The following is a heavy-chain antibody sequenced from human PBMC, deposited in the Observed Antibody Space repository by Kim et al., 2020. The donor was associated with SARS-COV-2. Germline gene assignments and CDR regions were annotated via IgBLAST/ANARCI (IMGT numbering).Heavy chain of an antibody. Sequence: KGRFTISRDNAKNSLYLQMNSLRAEDTAVYYCARGIGMITFGGVIPYLNYWGQGTLVTVSS. CDR3: ARGIGMITFGGVIPYLNY. J-gene: IGHJ4*02. D-gene: IGHD3-16*02. V-gene: IGHV3-48*03.